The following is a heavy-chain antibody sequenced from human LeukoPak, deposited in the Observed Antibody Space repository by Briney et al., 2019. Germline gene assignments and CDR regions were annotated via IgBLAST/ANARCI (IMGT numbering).Heavy chain of an antibody. CDR2: ITSSSTYI. V-gene: IGHV3-21*04. Sequence: GGSLRLSCAASGFTFSSYNMNWVRQAPGKGLEWVSSITSSSTYIYYADSVRGRFTISRDNAKNSLYLQMNSLKASDTAMYYCARGVPYYYYYMDVWGKGTTVTVSS. J-gene: IGHJ6*03. CDR3: ARGVPYYYYYMDV. CDR1: GFTFSSYN.